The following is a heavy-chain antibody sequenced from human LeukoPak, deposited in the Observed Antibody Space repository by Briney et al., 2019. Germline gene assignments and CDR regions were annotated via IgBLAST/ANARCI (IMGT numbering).Heavy chain of an antibody. CDR3: ARIAVAGGRGWSRNYYYYMDV. D-gene: IGHD6-19*01. CDR2: IIPIHGIA. Sequence: SVKVSCKASGGTFSSYAISWVRQSPGQGLEWMGRIIPIHGIANYAQKFQGRVTITADKSTSTAYMELSSLRSEDTAVYYCARIAVAGGRGWSRNYYYYMDVWGKGTTVTVSS. J-gene: IGHJ6*03. V-gene: IGHV1-69*04. CDR1: GGTFSSYA.